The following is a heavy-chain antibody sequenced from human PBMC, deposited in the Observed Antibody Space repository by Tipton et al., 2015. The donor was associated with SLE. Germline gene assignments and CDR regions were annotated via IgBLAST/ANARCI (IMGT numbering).Heavy chain of an antibody. Sequence: SGGSMRNWCWGWIRQPPGKGLEGIAFICYSWFSNYNPSLKSRVTISLDTPKNQFSVQLSFVTAADTAVYYCATQRQRFWGDWDYYMDVWGKGTTVTVSS. D-gene: IGHD2-21*01. CDR2: ICYSWFS. V-gene: IGHV4-59*08. CDR1: GGSMRNWC. J-gene: IGHJ6*03. CDR3: ATQRQRFWGDWDYYMDV.